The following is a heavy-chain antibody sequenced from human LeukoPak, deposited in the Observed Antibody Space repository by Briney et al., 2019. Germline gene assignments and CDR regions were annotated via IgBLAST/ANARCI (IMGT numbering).Heavy chain of an antibody. CDR1: GYTFTSYG. CDR2: ISAYNRNT. Sequence: ASVKVSCKASGYTFTSYGISWVRRAPGQGLEWMGWISAYNRNTNYAQKLQGRVTMTTDTSTSTAYMELRSLRSDDTAVYYCATGDSSGWLWPHWGQGTLVTVSS. V-gene: IGHV1-18*01. D-gene: IGHD6-19*01. CDR3: ATGDSSGWLWPH. J-gene: IGHJ4*02.